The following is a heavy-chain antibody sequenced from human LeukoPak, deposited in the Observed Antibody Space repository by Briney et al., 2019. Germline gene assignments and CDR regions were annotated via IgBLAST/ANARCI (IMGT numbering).Heavy chain of an antibody. D-gene: IGHD2-8*01. V-gene: IGHV4-59*01. J-gene: IGHJ5*02. CDR2: IFYSGST. CDR3: ARVYCPNGVCYNSRGWFDP. Sequence: SETLSLTCTVSGGSISTYYWSWIRQPPGRGLEWIGYIFYSGSTNYNPSLKSRVTISVDTSKNQFSLKLSSVTAADTAVYYCARVYCPNGVCYNSRGWFDPWGQGTLVTVSS. CDR1: GGSISTYY.